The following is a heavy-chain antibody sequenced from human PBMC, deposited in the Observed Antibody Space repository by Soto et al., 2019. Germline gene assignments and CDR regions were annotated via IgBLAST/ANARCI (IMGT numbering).Heavy chain of an antibody. CDR2: ISGSAGSA. Sequence: EVQLLESGGGLVQPGGSLRLSCAASGFTFSSYAMSWVRQAPGKGLEWVSSISGSAGSAYYADCVKGRLTISRDNSKSALYVQMKSMRAEDTAVYYCAKRPQGDSGWHFDLWGRGTLVTVSS. CDR3: AKRPQGDSGWHFDL. CDR1: GFTFSSYA. D-gene: IGHD3-10*01. V-gene: IGHV3-23*01. J-gene: IGHJ2*01.